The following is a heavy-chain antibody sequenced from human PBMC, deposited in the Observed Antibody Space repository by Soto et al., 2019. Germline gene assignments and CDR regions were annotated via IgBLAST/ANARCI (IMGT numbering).Heavy chain of an antibody. CDR2: IYYSGST. Sequence: SETLSLTCTVSGGSISSYYWSWIRQPPGKGLEWIGYIYYSGSTNYNPSLKSRVTISVNTSKNQFSLKLTSVTAADTAVYDCARVRSGWWYFDYWGQGTQVTVSS. D-gene: IGHD6-19*01. V-gene: IGHV4-59*01. CDR1: GGSISSYY. J-gene: IGHJ4*02. CDR3: ARVRSGWWYFDY.